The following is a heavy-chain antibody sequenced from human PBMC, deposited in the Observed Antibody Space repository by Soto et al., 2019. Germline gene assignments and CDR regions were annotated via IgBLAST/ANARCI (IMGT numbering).Heavy chain of an antibody. CDR1: GGSISSSSYY. CDR3: ARHDRSVGANDAFDI. Sequence: SETLSPTCTVSGGSISSSSYYWGWIRQPPGKGLEWIGSIYYSGSTYYNPSLKSRVTISVDTSKNQFSLKLSSVTAADTAVYYCARHDRSVGANDAFDIWGQGTMVTVSS. V-gene: IGHV4-39*01. CDR2: IYYSGST. J-gene: IGHJ3*02. D-gene: IGHD1-26*01.